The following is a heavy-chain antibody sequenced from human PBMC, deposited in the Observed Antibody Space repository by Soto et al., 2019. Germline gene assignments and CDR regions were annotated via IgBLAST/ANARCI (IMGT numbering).Heavy chain of an antibody. CDR2: IYSGGST. CDR1: GFTVSSNY. J-gene: IGHJ4*02. Sequence: GGSLRLSCAASGFTVSSNYMSWVRQAPGKGLEWVSVIYSGGSTYYADSVKGRFTISRHNSKNTLYLQMNSLRAEDTAVYYCARVSAGGIAAHFDYWGQGTLVTVSS. CDR3: ARVSAGGIAAHFDY. D-gene: IGHD6-13*01. V-gene: IGHV3-53*04.